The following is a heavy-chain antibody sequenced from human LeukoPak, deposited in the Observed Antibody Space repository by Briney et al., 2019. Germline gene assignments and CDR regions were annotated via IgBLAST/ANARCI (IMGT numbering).Heavy chain of an antibody. J-gene: IGHJ3*02. V-gene: IGHV4-30-2*01. Sequence: TLSLTCAVSGGSISSGGYSWSWIRPPPGKGLEWIGYIYHSGSTYYNPSLKSRVTISVDRSKNQFSLKLSSVTAADTAVYYCARGADSSGYYAFDIWGQGTMVTVSS. D-gene: IGHD3-22*01. CDR3: ARGADSSGYYAFDI. CDR2: IYHSGST. CDR1: GGSISSGGYS.